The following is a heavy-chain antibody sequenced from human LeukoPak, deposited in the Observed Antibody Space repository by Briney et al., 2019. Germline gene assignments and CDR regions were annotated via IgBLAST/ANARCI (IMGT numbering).Heavy chain of an antibody. Sequence: SETLSLTCTVSGYSISSGYYWGWIRQPPGKGLEWIGSGYHIGSTYFNPSLRSRVTILIDIFKNQFSLKMSSVTAADTAIYYCARRYRYSSNSRAIFDYWGQGTLVTVSS. V-gene: IGHV4-38-2*02. CDR3: ARRYRYSSNSRAIFDY. CDR1: GYSISSGYY. D-gene: IGHD6-13*01. CDR2: GYHIGST. J-gene: IGHJ4*02.